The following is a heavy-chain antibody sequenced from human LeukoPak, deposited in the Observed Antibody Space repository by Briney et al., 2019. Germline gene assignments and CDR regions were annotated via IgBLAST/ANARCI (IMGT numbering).Heavy chain of an antibody. CDR3: ARDRGYSYGTFFDY. J-gene: IGHJ4*02. CDR1: GYTFTGYY. Sequence: ASVKVSCKASGYTFTGYYMHWVRQAPGQGLEWMGWINPNSGGTNYAQKFQGRVTMTRDTSICTAYMELSRLRSDDTAVYYCARDRGYSYGTFFDYWGQGTLVTVSS. V-gene: IGHV1-2*02. CDR2: INPNSGGT. D-gene: IGHD5-18*01.